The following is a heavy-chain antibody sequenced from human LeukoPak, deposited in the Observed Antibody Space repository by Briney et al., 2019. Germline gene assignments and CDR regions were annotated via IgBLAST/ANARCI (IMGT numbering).Heavy chain of an antibody. J-gene: IGHJ3*02. CDR1: GGSISSSGYY. CDR2: IYYSGNT. Sequence: AETLSLTCTVSGGSISSSGYYWGWIRQPPGKGLEWIGRIYYSGNTYYNPSLKSRVTISVDTSKNQFSLKLSSVTAADTAVYYCARSPFFWSGYYTTPDAFDIWGQGTMVTVSS. V-gene: IGHV4-39*07. D-gene: IGHD3-3*01. CDR3: ARSPFFWSGYYTTPDAFDI.